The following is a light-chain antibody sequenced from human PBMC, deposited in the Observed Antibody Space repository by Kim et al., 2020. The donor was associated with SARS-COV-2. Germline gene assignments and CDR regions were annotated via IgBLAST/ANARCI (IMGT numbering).Light chain of an antibody. Sequence: SSELTQDPALSVALGQTVRITCQGDSLRTYYASWYKQRPGQAPVLVMYGENNRPSGIPDRFSGSNSGSTASLTIVGTQAEDEGDYYCNSRDTSGDLLVFG. CDR1: SLRTYY. CDR3: NSRDTSGDLLV. V-gene: IGLV3-19*01. CDR2: GEN. J-gene: IGLJ3*02.